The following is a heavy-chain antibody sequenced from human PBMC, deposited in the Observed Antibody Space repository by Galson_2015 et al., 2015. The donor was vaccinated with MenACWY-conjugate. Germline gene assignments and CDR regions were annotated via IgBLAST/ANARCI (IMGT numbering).Heavy chain of an antibody. CDR3: ARVFSSGWTRQFDY. Sequence: SLRLSCAASGFAFSGYAMHWVRQPPGKGLEWVAIIWYDGTNKYYADSVKGRFTISRDNSKNTLYLQMNGLTTEDTAVYFCARVFSSGWTRQFDYWGQGTLVAVSS. J-gene: IGHJ4*02. V-gene: IGHV3-33*01. D-gene: IGHD6-19*01. CDR2: IWYDGTNK. CDR1: GFAFSGYA.